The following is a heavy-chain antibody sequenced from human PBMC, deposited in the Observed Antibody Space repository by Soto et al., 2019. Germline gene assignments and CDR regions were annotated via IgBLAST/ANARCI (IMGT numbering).Heavy chain of an antibody. CDR3: ARARCTFIAVAATDGALQL. Sequence: SETLRLTCTVSVGSISSSSYYWGWIRQPPGKGLEWIGSIYYSGSTYYNPSLKSRVTISVDTSKNQFSLKLSSVTAADTAVYYCARARCTFIAVAATDGALQLWGQGTT. V-gene: IGHV4-39*01. CDR1: VGSISSSSYY. D-gene: IGHD6-19*01. J-gene: IGHJ6*02. CDR2: IYYSGST.